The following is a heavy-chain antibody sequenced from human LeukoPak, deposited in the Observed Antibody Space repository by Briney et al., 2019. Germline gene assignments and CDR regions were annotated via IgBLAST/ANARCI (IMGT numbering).Heavy chain of an antibody. J-gene: IGHJ4*02. CDR2: MNPDSGNT. CDR1: GHTFTSYD. V-gene: IGHV1-8*01. CDR3: ARRIAAAGVGIVY. D-gene: IGHD6-13*01. Sequence: ASVKVSCKASGHTFTSYDINWVRQATGQGLEWMGWMNPDSGNTGYAQKFQGRVTMTRNPSVSTAYMELSSLTSEDTAVYYCARRIAAAGVGIVYWGQGTLVTVSS.